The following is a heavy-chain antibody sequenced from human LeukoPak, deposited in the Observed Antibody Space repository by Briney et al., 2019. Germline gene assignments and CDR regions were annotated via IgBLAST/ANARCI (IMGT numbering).Heavy chain of an antibody. CDR1: GLTFSSHW. V-gene: IGHV3-33*08. J-gene: IGHJ6*02. CDR3: ARERHLGVVLMDV. CDR2: TWYDGSNK. D-gene: IGHD3-3*01. Sequence: GGSLRLSCAASGLTFSSHWMHWVRLAPGKGLEWVAVTWYDGSNKYYADSVKGRFTISRDNSKNTLYLQMNSLRAEDTAVYYCARERHLGVVLMDVWGQGTTVTVSS.